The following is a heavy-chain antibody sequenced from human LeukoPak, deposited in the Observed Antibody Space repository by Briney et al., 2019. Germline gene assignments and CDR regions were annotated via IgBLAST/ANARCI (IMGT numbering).Heavy chain of an antibody. V-gene: IGHV1-2*02. J-gene: IGHJ4*02. CDR1: GYTFTCYY. CDR3: ARDSVYSSSSGPTFDY. CDR2: INPNSGGT. Sequence: ASVKVSCKASGYTFTCYYMHWVRQAPGQGLEWMGWINPNSGGTNYAQKFQGRVTMTRDTSISTAYMELSRLRSDDTAVYYCARDSVYSSSSGPTFDYWGQGTLVTVSS. D-gene: IGHD6-6*01.